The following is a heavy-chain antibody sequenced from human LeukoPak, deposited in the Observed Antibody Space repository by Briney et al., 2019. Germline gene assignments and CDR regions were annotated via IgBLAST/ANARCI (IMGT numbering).Heavy chain of an antibody. V-gene: IGHV3-23*01. CDR3: AKFDVGLAALEY. J-gene: IGHJ4*02. CDR1: GFTFSSYA. CDR2: ISGSGGST. Sequence: GGSLRLSCAASGFTFSSYAMSWVRQAPGKGLEWVSAISGSGGSTYYADSVKGRFTISRDNSKNTLYLQMNSMRAEDPAVYYCAKFDVGLAALEYWGQGTLVTVSS. D-gene: IGHD6-25*01.